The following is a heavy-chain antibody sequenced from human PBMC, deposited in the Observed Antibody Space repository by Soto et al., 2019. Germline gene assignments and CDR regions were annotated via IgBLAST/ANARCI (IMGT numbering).Heavy chain of an antibody. J-gene: IGHJ4*02. CDR1: GGTFSSYA. V-gene: IGHV1-69*12. D-gene: IGHD3-3*02. CDR3: ARDEPIRSFDY. CDR2: IIPIFGTA. Sequence: QVQLVQSGAEVKKPGSSVKVSCKASGGTFSSYAISWLRQAPGQGLEWMGGIIPIFGTANYAQKSQGRVTITAAESTSTASIELISLRSEDTAVYYWARDEPIRSFDYWGTGTLVTVAS.